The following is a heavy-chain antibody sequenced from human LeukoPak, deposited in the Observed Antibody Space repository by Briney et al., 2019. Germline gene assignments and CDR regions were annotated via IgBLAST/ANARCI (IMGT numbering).Heavy chain of an antibody. CDR2: IYYSGST. J-gene: IGHJ5*02. Sequence: PSETLSLTCTVSGGSISSSSYYWGWIRQPPGKGLEWIGSIYYSGSTYYNPSLKSRVTISVDTSKNQFSLKLSSVTAADTAVYYCARGRYGSNSFDPWGQGTLVTVSS. D-gene: IGHD3-22*01. V-gene: IGHV4-39*01. CDR1: GGSISSSSYY. CDR3: ARGRYGSNSFDP.